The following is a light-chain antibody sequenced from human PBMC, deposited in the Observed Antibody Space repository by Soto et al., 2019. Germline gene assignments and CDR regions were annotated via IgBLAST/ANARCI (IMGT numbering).Light chain of an antibody. J-gene: IGLJ3*02. CDR2: HVT. CDR1: SSDVGAYNY. Sequence: QSVLTQPASVSGSPGQSISISCTGTSSDVGAYNYVSWFQQHPGKAPKLMIYHVTNRPSGVSDRFSGSKSGNTASLTISGLQAEDEADYYCTSYTSTNTWVFGGGTKLTVL. V-gene: IGLV2-14*03. CDR3: TSYTSTNTWV.